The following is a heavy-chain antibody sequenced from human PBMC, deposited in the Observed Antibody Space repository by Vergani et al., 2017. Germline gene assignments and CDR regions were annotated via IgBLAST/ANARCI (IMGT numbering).Heavy chain of an antibody. J-gene: IGHJ3*02. CDR1: GFTFSSYA. Sequence: QVQLVESGGGVVQPGRSLRLSCAASGFTFSSYAMSWVRQAPGKGLEWIGEINHSGSTNYNPSLKSRVTISVDTSKNQFSLKLSSVTAADTAVYYCARGLVSGRKSRAFDIWGQGTMVTVSS. D-gene: IGHD1-26*01. CDR2: INHSGST. CDR3: ARGLVSGRKSRAFDI. V-gene: IGHV4-34*01.